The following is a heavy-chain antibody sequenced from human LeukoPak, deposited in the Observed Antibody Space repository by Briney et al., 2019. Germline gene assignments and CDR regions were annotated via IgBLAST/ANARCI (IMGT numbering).Heavy chain of an antibody. CDR2: IYYSGST. CDR3: ARGSRGGYNHFDY. CDR1: GGSITSYH. Sequence: SETLSLTCTISGGSITSYHWSWIRQPPVKGLEWIGYIYYSGSTNYNPSLKSRVTISVDTSKNQFSLNLRSVTAADTAVYYCARGSRGGYNHFDYWGQGTLVTVSS. D-gene: IGHD5-24*01. J-gene: IGHJ4*02. V-gene: IGHV4-59*01.